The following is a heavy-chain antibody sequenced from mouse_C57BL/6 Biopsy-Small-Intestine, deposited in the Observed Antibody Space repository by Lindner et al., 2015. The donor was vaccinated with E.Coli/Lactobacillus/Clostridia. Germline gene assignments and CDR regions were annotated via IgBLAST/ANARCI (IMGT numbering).Heavy chain of an antibody. CDR2: INPNNGGT. CDR1: GYTFTDYN. CDR3: ARRGDDCYSYAMDY. V-gene: IGHV1-18*01. J-gene: IGHJ4*01. D-gene: IGHD2-3*01. Sequence: VQLQESGPELVKPGASVKIPCKASGYTFTDYNMDWVKQSHGKSLEWIGDINPNNGGTIYNQKFKGKATLTVDKSSSTAYMELRSLTSEDTAVYYCARRGDDCYSYAMDYWGQGTSVTVSS.